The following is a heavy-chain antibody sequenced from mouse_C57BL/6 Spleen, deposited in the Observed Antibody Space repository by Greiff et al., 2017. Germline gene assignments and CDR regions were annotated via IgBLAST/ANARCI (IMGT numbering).Heavy chain of an antibody. CDR1: GFTFSSYA. V-gene: IGHV5-4*01. Sequence: EVQVVESGGGLVKPGGSLKLSCAASGFTFSSYAMSWVRQTPEKRLEWVATISDGGSYTYYPDNVKGRFTISRDNAKNNLYLQMSHLKSEDTAMYYCARVGNSNYAMDYWGQGTSVTVSS. CDR2: ISDGGSYT. CDR3: ARVGNSNYAMDY. J-gene: IGHJ4*01. D-gene: IGHD2-5*01.